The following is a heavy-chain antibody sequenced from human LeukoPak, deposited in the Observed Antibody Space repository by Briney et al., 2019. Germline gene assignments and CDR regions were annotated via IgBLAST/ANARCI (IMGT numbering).Heavy chain of an antibody. V-gene: IGHV4-34*01. J-gene: IGHJ3*02. CDR3: ARVLNNWNYFDAFDI. D-gene: IGHD1-7*01. CDR2: INHSGST. CDR1: GGSFSGYY. Sequence: KPSETLSLTCAVYGGSFSGYYWSWIRQPPGKGLEWTGEINHSGSTNYNPSLKSRVTISVDTSKNQFSLQLNSVTPEDTAVYYCARVLNNWNYFDAFDIWGQGTMVTVSS.